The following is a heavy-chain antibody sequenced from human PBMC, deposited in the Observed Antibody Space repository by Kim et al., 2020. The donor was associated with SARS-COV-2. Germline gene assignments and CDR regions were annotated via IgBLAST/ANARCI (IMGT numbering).Heavy chain of an antibody. J-gene: IGHJ6*03. CDR2: IKQDGSEK. Sequence: GGSLRLSCAASGFTFSSYWMSWVRQAPGKGLEWVANIKQDGSEKYYVDSVKGRFTISRDNAKNSLYLQMNSLRAEDTAVYYCARELMHWNYEYYYYYMDVWGKGTTFTVSS. CDR1: GFTFSSYW. V-gene: IGHV3-7*01. CDR3: ARELMHWNYEYYYYYMDV. D-gene: IGHD1-7*01.